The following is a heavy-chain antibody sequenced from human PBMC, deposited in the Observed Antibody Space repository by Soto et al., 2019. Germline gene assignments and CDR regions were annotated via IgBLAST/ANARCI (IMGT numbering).Heavy chain of an antibody. CDR2: TSKDGINT. CDR3: ARGNMDV. Sequence: QVQLVESGGGVVQPGRSLRLSCAASAFTLSKFPMHWVRQAPGKGLEWVAVTSKDGINTYYADSVKGRFTISRDNSKSTIYLQMNSLRTEDTALYYCARGNMDVWGQGTTVTVSS. V-gene: IGHV3-30-3*01. J-gene: IGHJ6*02. D-gene: IGHD1-1*01. CDR1: AFTLSKFP.